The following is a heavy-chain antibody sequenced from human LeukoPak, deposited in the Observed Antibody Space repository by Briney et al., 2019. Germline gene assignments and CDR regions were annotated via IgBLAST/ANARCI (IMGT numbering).Heavy chain of an antibody. Sequence: GGSLRLSCAASGFTFSSYGMHWVRQAPGKGLEWVAFIRYDGSNKYYADSVKGRFTISRDNSKNTLYLQMNSLRAEDTAVYYCARVLRDGYSSGSNYYFDYWGQGTLVTVSS. D-gene: IGHD6-19*01. CDR3: ARVLRDGYSSGSNYYFDY. V-gene: IGHV3-30*02. CDR2: IRYDGSNK. CDR1: GFTFSSYG. J-gene: IGHJ4*02.